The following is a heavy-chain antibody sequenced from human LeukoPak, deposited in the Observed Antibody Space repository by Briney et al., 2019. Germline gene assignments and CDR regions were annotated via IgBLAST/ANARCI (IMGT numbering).Heavy chain of an antibody. V-gene: IGHV3-23*01. CDR3: AKPVYYDCSGYYLDYYYYGMDV. Sequence: PGGSLRLSCAASGFTFSSYAMSWVRQAPGKGLEWVSAISGSGGSTYYADSVKGRFTISRDNSKNTLYLQMNSLRAEDTAVYYCAKPVYYDCSGYYLDYYYYGMDVWGQGTTVTVSS. D-gene: IGHD3-22*01. J-gene: IGHJ6*02. CDR2: ISGSGGST. CDR1: GFTFSSYA.